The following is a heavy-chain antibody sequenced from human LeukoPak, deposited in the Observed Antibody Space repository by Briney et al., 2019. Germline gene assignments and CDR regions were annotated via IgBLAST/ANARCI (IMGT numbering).Heavy chain of an antibody. CDR1: GXTFSSYG. J-gene: IGHJ4*02. D-gene: IGHD2-15*01. CDR3: ARYCSGGNCYSGLVY. CDR2: ISYDGSNK. V-gene: IGHV3-30*03. Sequence: PGRSLRLSWAASGXTFSSYGVHWVRQAPGKGREWVAVISYDGSNKYYADSVKGRFTISRDNSKNTLYLQMNSLRAEDTAVYYCARYCSGGNCYSGLVYGGQGTLVAVSS.